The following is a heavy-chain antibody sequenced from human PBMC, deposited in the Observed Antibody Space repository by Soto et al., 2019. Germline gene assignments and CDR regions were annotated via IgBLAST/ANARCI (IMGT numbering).Heavy chain of an antibody. J-gene: IGHJ4*02. CDR3: ARGER. CDR2: INQDGSEK. Sequence: EVQLVESGGGLVQPGGSLRLSCAVSGFTVNSHWMSWVRQAPGKGLEWVANINQDGSEKYYVGSVDGRFTISRDNAQNSLYRQMNALRAEDTAVYYCARGERWGQGTLVIVSS. CDR1: GFTVNSHW. V-gene: IGHV3-7*01.